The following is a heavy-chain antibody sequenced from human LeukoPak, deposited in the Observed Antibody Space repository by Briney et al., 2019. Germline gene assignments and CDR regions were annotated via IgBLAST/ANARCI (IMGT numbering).Heavy chain of an antibody. J-gene: IGHJ4*02. Sequence: GGSLRLSCAASGSTFSSYTMNWVRQAPGKGLEWVSSISSSSSSHIYYADSVKGRYTISRDNAKNSLYLQMNSLRAEDTAVYYCARVVPGTGFFYWGQGTLVTVSS. V-gene: IGHV3-21*01. D-gene: IGHD2-8*02. CDR2: ISSSSSSHI. CDR1: GSTFSSYT. CDR3: ARVVPGTGFFY.